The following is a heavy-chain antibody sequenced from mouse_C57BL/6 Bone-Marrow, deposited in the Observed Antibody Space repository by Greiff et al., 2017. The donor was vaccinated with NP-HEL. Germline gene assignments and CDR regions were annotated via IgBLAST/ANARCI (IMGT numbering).Heavy chain of an antibody. V-gene: IGHV1-15*01. CDR2: IDPETGGT. CDR3: TGDGNLLY. D-gene: IGHD2-1*01. Sequence: VKLMESGAELVRPGASVTLSCKASGYTFTDYEMHWVKQTPVHGLEWIGAIDPETGGTAYTQQFKGKAILTADKSSRTAYMELRSLTSEDSAIYYCTGDGNLLYWGQGTTLTVSS. CDR1: GYTFTDYE. J-gene: IGHJ2*01.